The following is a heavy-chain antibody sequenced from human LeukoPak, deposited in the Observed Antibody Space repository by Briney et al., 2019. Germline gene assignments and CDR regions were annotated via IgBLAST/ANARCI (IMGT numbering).Heavy chain of an antibody. Sequence: PGGSLRLSCAASGFTFSSYAMSWVRQAPGKGLEWVSAISGSGGSTYYADSVKGRFTISRDNSKNTLYLQMNSLRAEDTAVYYCAFSGQRQYYFDYWGQGTLVTVSS. J-gene: IGHJ4*02. CDR1: GFTFSSYA. V-gene: IGHV3-23*01. D-gene: IGHD6-19*01. CDR2: ISGSGGST. CDR3: AFSGQRQYYFDY.